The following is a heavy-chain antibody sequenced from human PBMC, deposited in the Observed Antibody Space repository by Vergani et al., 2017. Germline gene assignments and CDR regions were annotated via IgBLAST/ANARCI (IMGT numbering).Heavy chain of an antibody. V-gene: IGHV4-61*02. Sequence: QVHLQESGPGLVKPSETLSLTCTMSGGSISAGYYFWSWIRQPAGKGLEWLGHISASGNASHSPSLKTRVSMSVDTSKNQFSLTVTFVTAADTAIYFCARRSVGYYSGGKVHPLRTAFDVWGHGTVVTVSS. J-gene: IGHJ3*01. CDR2: ISASGNA. D-gene: IGHD2-15*01. CDR3: ARRSVGYYSGGKVHPLRTAFDV. CDR1: GGSISAGYYF.